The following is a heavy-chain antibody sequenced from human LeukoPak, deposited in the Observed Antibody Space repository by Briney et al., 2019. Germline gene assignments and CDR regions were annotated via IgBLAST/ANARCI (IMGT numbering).Heavy chain of an antibody. Sequence: GGSLRLSCAASGFTFSSYSMNWVRQAPGKGLEWVSSISSSSSYIYYADSVKGRFTISRDNAKNSLYLQMNSLRAEDTAVYNCAREFRLQVDYWGQGTLVTVSS. V-gene: IGHV3-21*01. D-gene: IGHD2-15*01. CDR3: AREFRLQVDY. CDR2: ISSSSSYI. J-gene: IGHJ4*02. CDR1: GFTFSSYS.